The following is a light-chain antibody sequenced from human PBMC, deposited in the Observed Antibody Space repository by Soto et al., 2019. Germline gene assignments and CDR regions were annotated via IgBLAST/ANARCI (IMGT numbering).Light chain of an antibody. V-gene: IGKV3-20*01. CDR1: QSVSSSY. Sequence: EIVLTQSPGTLSLSPGERATLSCRASQSVSSSYLAWYQQKPGQAPRPLIYGASSRAIGIPDRFSGSGSGTDFTLTIRRLEPEEFAVYYCQQYCGSPWTFGQGTKVEIK. CDR3: QQYCGSPWT. CDR2: GAS. J-gene: IGKJ1*01.